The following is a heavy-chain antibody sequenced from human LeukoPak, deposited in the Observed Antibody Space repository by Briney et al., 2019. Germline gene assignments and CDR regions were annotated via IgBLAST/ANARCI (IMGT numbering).Heavy chain of an antibody. D-gene: IGHD3-10*01. J-gene: IGHJ5*01. CDR2: IDHAGTT. CDR1: GGSIITNDYW. CDR3: TRQPKSCTPGVFVTGKACWFDS. Sequence: SETLSLTCVVSGGSIITNDYWWGWIRQPPGRGLEWIGTIDHAGTTFYNVSLKSRVTISVDTPNNQFSLRLNSVGAADTAVYYCTRQPKSCTPGVFVTGKACWFDSWGQGTLVTVSS. V-gene: IGHV4-39*01.